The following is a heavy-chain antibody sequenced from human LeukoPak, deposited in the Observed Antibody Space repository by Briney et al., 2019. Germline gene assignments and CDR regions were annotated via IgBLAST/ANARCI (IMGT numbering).Heavy chain of an antibody. CDR3: ARGPDHGGSYYHD. D-gene: IGHD1-26*01. V-gene: IGHV3-74*01. CDR1: GFTFSNSW. CDR2: INGDESTI. J-gene: IGHJ4*02. Sequence: GGSLRLSCAASGFTFSNSWMYWVRQAPGKGLVWVSRINGDESTIEYADSVKGRFTTSRDNAKNTLFLQMNSLRVEDTAVYYCARGPDHGGSYYHDWGQGTLVTVSA.